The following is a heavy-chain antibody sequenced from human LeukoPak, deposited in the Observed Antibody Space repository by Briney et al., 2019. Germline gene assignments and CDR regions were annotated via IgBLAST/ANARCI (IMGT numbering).Heavy chain of an antibody. Sequence: ASVKVSCKASGYTFTGYYMHWVRQAPGQGLEWMGWINPNSGGTNYAQKFQGRVTMTRDTSTSTVYMELSSLRSEDTAVYYCARGVRNGELFRSWEVDLWGRGTLVTVSS. J-gene: IGHJ2*01. CDR3: ARGVRNGELFRSWEVDL. V-gene: IGHV1-2*02. CDR2: INPNSGGT. D-gene: IGHD3-10*01. CDR1: GYTFTGYY.